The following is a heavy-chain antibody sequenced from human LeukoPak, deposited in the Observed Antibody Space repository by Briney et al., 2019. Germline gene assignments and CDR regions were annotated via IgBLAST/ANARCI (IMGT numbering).Heavy chain of an antibody. CDR2: IYPGDSDT. J-gene: IGHJ5*02. CDR3: ARQQQLRWFDP. D-gene: IGHD6-13*01. Sequence: GESLKISCKGSGYSFTSYWIGWVRQMLGKGLEWMGIIYPGDSDTRYSPSFQGQATISADKSISTAYLQWSSLKASDTAMYYCARQQQLRWFDPWGQGTLVTISS. V-gene: IGHV5-51*01. CDR1: GYSFTSYW.